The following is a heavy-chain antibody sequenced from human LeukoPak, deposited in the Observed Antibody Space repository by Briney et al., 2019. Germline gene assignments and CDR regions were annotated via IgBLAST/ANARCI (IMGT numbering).Heavy chain of an antibody. CDR1: GDSVSSNSAA. Sequence: SQTLSLTCAISGDSVSSNSAAWNWIRQSPSRGLEWPGRTYYRSKWSNGYAVSVKSRITINPDTSKNQFSLQLNSVTPENTAVYYCARSRDIAVAGTVAFDIWGQGTVVTVSS. V-gene: IGHV6-1*01. J-gene: IGHJ3*02. CDR2: TYYRSKWSN. D-gene: IGHD6-19*01. CDR3: ARSRDIAVAGTVAFDI.